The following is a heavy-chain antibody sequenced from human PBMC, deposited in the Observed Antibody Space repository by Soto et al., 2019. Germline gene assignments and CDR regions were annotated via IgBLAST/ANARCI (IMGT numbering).Heavy chain of an antibody. CDR2: ISGSDSRT. J-gene: IGHJ6*02. V-gene: IGHV3-23*01. Sequence: GKGLEWVSSISGSDSRTYDADSVKGRFTISRDNSKNTVYLQMNSLRAEDTAVYYFVRYNQINGVVNYGTDVRLHRTTVPVSS. D-gene: IGHD3-3*01. CDR3: VRYNQINGVVNYGTDV.